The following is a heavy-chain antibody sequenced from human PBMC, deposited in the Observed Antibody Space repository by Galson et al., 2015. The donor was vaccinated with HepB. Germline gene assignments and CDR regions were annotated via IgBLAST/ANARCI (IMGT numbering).Heavy chain of an antibody. Sequence: LRLSCAASGFTFSSYAMNWVRQAPGKGLEWVSSIRGSGDSTYYADSVKGRFTISRDKNTVYLQMNSLGAGDTAVYYCAKTGEGLLEWLPFDYWGQGTLVTVSS. CDR3: AKTGEGLLEWLPFDY. D-gene: IGHD3-3*01. CDR1: GFTFSSYA. V-gene: IGHV3-23*01. CDR2: IRGSGDST. J-gene: IGHJ4*02.